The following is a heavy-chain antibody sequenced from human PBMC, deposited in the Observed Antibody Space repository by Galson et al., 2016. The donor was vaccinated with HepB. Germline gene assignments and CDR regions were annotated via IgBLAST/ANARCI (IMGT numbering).Heavy chain of an antibody. J-gene: IGHJ5*02. CDR2: IMGDGSEK. CDR1: GFTFSDSW. CDR3: ARGGYQPDA. D-gene: IGHD2-15*01. V-gene: IGHV3-7*01. Sequence: SLRLSCAASGFTFSDSWMTWVRQAPGKGLEWVASIMGDGSEKHYVDSGKGRFPISRDNAKTSLFLEMSSLGAEDTGVYYCARGGYQPDAWGQGTLVTVSS.